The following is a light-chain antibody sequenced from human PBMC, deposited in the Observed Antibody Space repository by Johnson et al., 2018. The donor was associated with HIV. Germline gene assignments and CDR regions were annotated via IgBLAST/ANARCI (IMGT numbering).Light chain of an antibody. CDR2: DDY. Sequence: QSVLTQPPSVSAAPGQKVAISCSGSSSNIGNNYASWYQQLPGTAPKLLIYDDYKRPSGIPDRFSGSKSGTSATLGITGLQTGDEADYYCGTWDSSLGCVFGTGTKVTVL. V-gene: IGLV1-51*01. CDR1: SSNIGNNY. J-gene: IGLJ1*01. CDR3: GTWDSSLGCV.